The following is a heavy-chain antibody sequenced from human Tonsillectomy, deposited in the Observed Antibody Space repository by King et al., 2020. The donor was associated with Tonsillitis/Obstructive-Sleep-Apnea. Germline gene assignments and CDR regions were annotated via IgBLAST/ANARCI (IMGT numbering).Heavy chain of an antibody. J-gene: IGHJ4*02. Sequence: VQLVESGGGLIQPGGSLRLSCAASGFTVSSNYMSWVRQAPGKGLEWVSVIYSGGSTYYADSVKGRFTISRDNSKNTLYLQMNSLRAEDTAVYYCAREQTEGGPGSSSSGYYFDYGAREPWSPSPQ. CDR1: GFTVSSNY. CDR2: IYSGGST. V-gene: IGHV3-53*01. CDR3: AREQTEGGPGSSSSGYYFDY. D-gene: IGHD6-6*01.